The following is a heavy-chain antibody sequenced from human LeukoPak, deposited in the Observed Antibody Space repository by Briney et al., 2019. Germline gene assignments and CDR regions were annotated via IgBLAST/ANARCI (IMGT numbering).Heavy chain of an antibody. CDR2: IIPIFGTA. D-gene: IGHD1-26*01. J-gene: IGHJ5*02. V-gene: IGHV1-69*13. Sequence: SVKVSCKASGGTFSSYAISWVRQAPGQGLEWMGGIIPIFGTANYAQKFQGRVTITADESTSTAYMELSSLRSEDTAVYYCARDARPSFIVGATTLLDPWGQGTLVAVSS. CDR3: ARDARPSFIVGATTLLDP. CDR1: GGTFSSYA.